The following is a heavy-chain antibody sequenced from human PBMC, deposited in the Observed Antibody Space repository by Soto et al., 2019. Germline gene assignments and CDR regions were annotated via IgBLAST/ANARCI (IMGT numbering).Heavy chain of an antibody. Sequence: ASVKVSCKASGYTFTSYYMHWVRQAPGQGLEWMGIINPSGGSTSYAQKFQGRVTMTRDTSTSTVYMELSSLRSEDTAVYYCARSTTWAPNYYYYALDVWGQGTTVTVSS. CDR2: INPSGGST. J-gene: IGHJ6*02. CDR1: GYTFTSYY. V-gene: IGHV1-46*01. CDR3: ARSTTWAPNYYYYALDV. D-gene: IGHD1-1*01.